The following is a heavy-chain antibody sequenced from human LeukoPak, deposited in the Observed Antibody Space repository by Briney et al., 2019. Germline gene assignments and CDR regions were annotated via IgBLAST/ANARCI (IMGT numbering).Heavy chain of an antibody. CDR3: ARGRMVRGVITLFDY. CDR2: INHSGST. Sequence: GSLRLSCAASGFTFSSFHMSWVRQAPGKGLEWIGEINHSGSTNYNPSLESRVTMSVDTSKNQFSLKLSSVTAADTAVYYCARGRMVRGVITLFDYWGQGTLVTVSS. J-gene: IGHJ4*02. D-gene: IGHD3-10*01. V-gene: IGHV4-34*01. CDR1: GFTFSSFH.